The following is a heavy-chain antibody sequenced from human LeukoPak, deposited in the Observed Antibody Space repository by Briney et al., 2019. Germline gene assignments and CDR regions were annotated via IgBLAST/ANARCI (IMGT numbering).Heavy chain of an antibody. CDR1: GGSISSSSYY. CDR2: IYYSGST. CDR3: ARRCPFGVVIRQYYFDY. Sequence: ASETLSLTCTVSGGSISSSSYYWGWIRQPPGKGLEWIGSIYYSGSTYYNPSLKSRVTISVDTSKNEFSLKLSSVTAADTAVYYCARRCPFGVVIRQYYFDYWGQGTLVTVSS. V-gene: IGHV4-39*07. J-gene: IGHJ4*02. D-gene: IGHD3-3*01.